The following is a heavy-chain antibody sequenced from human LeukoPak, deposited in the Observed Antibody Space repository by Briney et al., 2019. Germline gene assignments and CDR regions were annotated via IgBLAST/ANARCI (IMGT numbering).Heavy chain of an antibody. J-gene: IGHJ4*02. CDR1: GGSFSFYC. Sequence: PSETLSLTCAVYGGSFSFYCCHWNRQSPGKGLEWIGEIDNRGSIQYNPSLRSRVTISLDTSRNHFSLKLASVTAADTAVYFCARDSHSGFEWGQGSLVTVSS. V-gene: IGHV4-34*01. D-gene: IGHD3-10*01. CDR2: IDNRGSI. CDR3: ARDSHSGFE.